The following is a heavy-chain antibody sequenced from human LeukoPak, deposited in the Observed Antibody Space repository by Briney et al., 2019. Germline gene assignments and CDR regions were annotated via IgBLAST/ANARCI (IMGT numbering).Heavy chain of an antibody. CDR2: IIPIFGTA. CDR1: GGTFSSYA. CDR3: ARDGGKQNYDFWSGYLTFDY. D-gene: IGHD3-3*01. V-gene: IGHV1-69*05. J-gene: IGHJ4*02. Sequence: SVKVSCKASGGTFSSYAISWVRQAPGQGLEWMGRIIPIFGTANYAQKFQGRVTITTDESTSTAYMGLSSLRSEDTAVYYCARDGGKQNYDFWSGYLTFDYWGQGTLVTVSS.